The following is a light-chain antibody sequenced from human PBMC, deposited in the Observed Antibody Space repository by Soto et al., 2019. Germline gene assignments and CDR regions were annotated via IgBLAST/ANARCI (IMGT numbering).Light chain of an antibody. J-gene: IGLJ1*01. CDR2: EVS. Sequence: QSVLTHAASVSGSPGQSITISCTGTSSDVGGYTYVSWYQQRQGKAPELMIFEVSNRPTGVSTRFAGSKSGYTPSLTSSGLQAEDEADYYCTSYASSTPPYVFGSGTTVTVL. V-gene: IGLV2-14*01. CDR3: TSYASSTPPYV. CDR1: SSDVGGYTY.